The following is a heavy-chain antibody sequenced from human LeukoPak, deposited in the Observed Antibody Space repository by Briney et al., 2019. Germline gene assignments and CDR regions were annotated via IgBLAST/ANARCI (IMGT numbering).Heavy chain of an antibody. CDR1: GFTFSSYG. Sequence: GGSLRLSCAASGFTFSSYGMHWVRQAPGKGLEWVAVISYDGSNKYYADSVKGRFTISRDNSKNTLYLQMNSLRAEDTAVDYCAKDPYSSGWGPIDYWGQGTLVTVSS. V-gene: IGHV3-30*18. CDR2: ISYDGSNK. CDR3: AKDPYSSGWGPIDY. D-gene: IGHD6-19*01. J-gene: IGHJ4*02.